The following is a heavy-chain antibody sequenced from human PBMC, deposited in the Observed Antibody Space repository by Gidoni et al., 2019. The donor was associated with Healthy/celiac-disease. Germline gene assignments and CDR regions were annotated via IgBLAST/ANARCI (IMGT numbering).Heavy chain of an antibody. CDR2: IYYSGST. J-gene: IGHJ6*02. D-gene: IGHD6-13*01. CDR1: GGSLSSRSYY. CDR3: AGLSSSWREGYYYYGMDV. Sequence: QLQLQESGPGLVQPSATLSLPCTVSGGSLSSRSYYWGWIRQPPGQGLEWIGSIYYSGSTYYNPSLKSRVTISVDTSKNQFSLKRSSVTAADTAVYYCAGLSSSWREGYYYYGMDVWGQGTTVTVSS. V-gene: IGHV4-39*01.